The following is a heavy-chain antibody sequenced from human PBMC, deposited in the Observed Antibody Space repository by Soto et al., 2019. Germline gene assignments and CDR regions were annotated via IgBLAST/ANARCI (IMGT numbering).Heavy chain of an antibody. D-gene: IGHD5-18*01. V-gene: IGHV3-30-3*01. Sequence: QVQLVESGGGVVQPGRSLNLSCADSGFTFCSYAMHWVRQPPAKGLEWVAIISYDGTTKYYADPVKGRFTISRDNSKNTLYLQMNSLRAEDTAVYYCERELIGYGYDYGGKGTLVTVAA. J-gene: IGHJ4*02. CDR1: GFTFCSYA. CDR3: ERELIGYGYDY. CDR2: ISYDGTTK.